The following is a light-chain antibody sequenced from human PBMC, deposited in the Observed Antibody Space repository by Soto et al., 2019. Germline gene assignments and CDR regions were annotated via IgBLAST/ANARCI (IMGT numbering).Light chain of an antibody. V-gene: IGLV2-14*01. Sequence: QSALIQPASVSGSPGQSITISCTGTSSDVGGYNYVSWYQQYPGKAPKVVIYDVSNRPSGVSNRFSGSKSGNTASLTISGLQAEDEADYYCSSYTRSSTFEVFGTGTKLTVL. CDR1: SSDVGGYNY. CDR3: SSYTRSSTFEV. CDR2: DVS. J-gene: IGLJ1*01.